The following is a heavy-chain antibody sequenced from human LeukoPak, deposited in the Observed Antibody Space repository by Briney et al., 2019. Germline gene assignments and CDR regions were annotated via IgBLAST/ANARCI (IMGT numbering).Heavy chain of an antibody. CDR2: IWYDASNK. CDR1: GFTFRSYG. CDR3: ARSHNDFGDDY. J-gene: IGHJ4*02. D-gene: IGHD3-3*01. V-gene: IGHV3-33*01. Sequence: GGSLRLSCAASGFTFRSYGMHWVRQAPGKGLEWVAVIWYDASNKYYADSVKGRFTISRDNSRNTLYLQMSSLRSEDTAVYYCARSHNDFGDDYWGQGSLVTVSS.